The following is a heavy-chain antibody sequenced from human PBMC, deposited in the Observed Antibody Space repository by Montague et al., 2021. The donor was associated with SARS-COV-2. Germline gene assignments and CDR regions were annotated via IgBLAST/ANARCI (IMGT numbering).Heavy chain of an antibody. CDR1: GGSISSSSYY. CDR3: ATQEDPSGWIPGPFDF. CDR2: IYYRGST. Sequence: SETLSLTCTFSGGSISSSSYYWAWIRQPPGKGLEWIGSIYYRGSTYYNPSLKSRVLISVDTSKNQLSLTLTSVTAADTAVYYCATQEDPSGWIPGPFDFWGQGTLLSVSS. D-gene: IGHD6-19*01. J-gene: IGHJ4*02. V-gene: IGHV4-39*01.